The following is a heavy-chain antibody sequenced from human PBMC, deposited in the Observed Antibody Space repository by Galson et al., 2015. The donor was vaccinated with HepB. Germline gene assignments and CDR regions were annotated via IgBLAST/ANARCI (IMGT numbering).Heavy chain of an antibody. J-gene: IGHJ6*03. Sequence: SVKVSCKASGGTFSSYAISWVRQAPGQGLEWMGGIIPSFGTANYAQKFQGRVTITADESTSTAYMELSSLRSEDTAVYYCAIDLGYGYGYANYYYYYMDVWGNGTTVTVSS. CDR3: AIDLGYGYGYANYYYYYMDV. CDR1: GGTFSSYA. V-gene: IGHV1-69*13. D-gene: IGHD5-18*01. CDR2: IIPSFGTA.